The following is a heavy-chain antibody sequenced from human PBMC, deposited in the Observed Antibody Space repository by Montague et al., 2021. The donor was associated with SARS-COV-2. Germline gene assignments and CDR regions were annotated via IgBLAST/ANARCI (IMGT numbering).Heavy chain of an antibody. Sequence: SETLSLTCAVYGGSFSGYYWSWFRQPPGKGLEWIGEINHSGSTNYNPSLKSRVTISVDTSKNQFSLKLSSVTAADTAVYYCARRGYSYYYYGMDVWGQGTTVTVSS. CDR1: GGSFSGYY. CDR3: ARRGYSYYYYGMDV. V-gene: IGHV4-34*01. J-gene: IGHJ6*02. D-gene: IGHD5-24*01. CDR2: INHSGST.